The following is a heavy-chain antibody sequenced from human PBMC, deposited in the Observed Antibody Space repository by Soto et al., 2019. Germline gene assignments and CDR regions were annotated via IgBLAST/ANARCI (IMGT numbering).Heavy chain of an antibody. CDR3: ARGRDGGY. J-gene: IGHJ4*02. V-gene: IGHV1-18*01. D-gene: IGHD3-10*01. CDR1: GYGFTTYG. CDR2: ISAHNGNT. Sequence: QVHLVQSGAEVKKPGASVKVSCKGSGYGFTTYGITWVRQAPGQGLEWMAWISAHNGNTNYAQKLQGRVTVTRDTSSSTAYMELRSLRSDDTAVYYCARGRDGGYWGQGALVTVSS.